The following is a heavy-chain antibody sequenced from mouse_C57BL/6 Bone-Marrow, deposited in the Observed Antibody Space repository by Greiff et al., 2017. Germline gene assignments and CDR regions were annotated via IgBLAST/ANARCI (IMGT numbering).Heavy chain of an antibody. CDR2: IDPETGGT. Sequence: VKVVESGAELVRPGASVTLSCKASGYTFTDYEMHWVKQTPVHGLEWIGAIDPETGGTAYNQKFKGKAILTADKSSSTAYMELRSLTSEDSAVYYCTRSMHYFDYWGQGTTLTVSS. CDR3: TRSMHYFDY. CDR1: GYTFTDYE. V-gene: IGHV1-15*01. D-gene: IGHD2-3*01. J-gene: IGHJ2*01.